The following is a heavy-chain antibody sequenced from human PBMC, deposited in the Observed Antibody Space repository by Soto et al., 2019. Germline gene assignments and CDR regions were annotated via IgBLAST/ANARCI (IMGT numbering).Heavy chain of an antibody. D-gene: IGHD3-3*01. V-gene: IGHV3-23*01. CDR2: ISGSGGST. J-gene: IGHJ4*02. CDR1: GFTFSSYA. CDR3: AKDRNFGVVIISVFDY. Sequence: GGSLRLSCAASGFTFSSYAMSWVRQAPGKGLEWVSAISGSGGSTYYADSVKGRFTISDDNSKNTLYLQMNSLRAEDTAVYYCAKDRNFGVVIISVFDYWGQGTLVTVSS.